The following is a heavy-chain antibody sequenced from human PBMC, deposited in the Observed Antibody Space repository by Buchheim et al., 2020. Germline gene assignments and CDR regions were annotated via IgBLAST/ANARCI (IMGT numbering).Heavy chain of an antibody. CDR1: GFTFSDYY. J-gene: IGHJ6*02. V-gene: IGHV3-11*01. CDR2: ISSSGSTI. Sequence: QVQLVESGGGLVKPGGSLRPSCAASGFTFSDYYMSWIRQAPGKGLEWVSYISSSGSTIYYADSVKGRFTISRDNAKNSLYLQMNSLRAEDTAVYYCANTRRDGYNSASYYYYYGMDVWGQGTT. D-gene: IGHD5-24*01. CDR3: ANTRRDGYNSASYYYYYGMDV.